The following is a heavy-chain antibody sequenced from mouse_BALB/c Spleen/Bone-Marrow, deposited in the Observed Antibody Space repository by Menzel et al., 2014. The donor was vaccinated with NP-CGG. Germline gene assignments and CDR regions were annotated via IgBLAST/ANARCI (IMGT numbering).Heavy chain of an antibody. Sequence: VQGVESGPGLVAPSQSLSITCTVSGFSLTGYGVNWVRQPPGKGLEWLGTIWGDGSTDYNSALKSRLSISKDNSKSQVFLKMNSLQTDDTARYYCASSTMITTGFAYWGQGTLVTVSA. CDR3: ASSTMITTGFAY. V-gene: IGHV2-6-7*01. CDR1: GFSLTGYG. CDR2: IWGDGST. D-gene: IGHD2-4*01. J-gene: IGHJ3*01.